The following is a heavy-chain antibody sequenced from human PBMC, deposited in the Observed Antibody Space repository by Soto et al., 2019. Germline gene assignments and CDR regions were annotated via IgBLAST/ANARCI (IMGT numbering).Heavy chain of an antibody. D-gene: IGHD3-16*01. CDR1: GYTFTGYY. CDR3: ASWGSLRSTSFDY. J-gene: IGHJ4*02. V-gene: IGHV1-2*02. Sequence: ASVKVSCKASGYTFTGYYMHCVRQAPGQGLEWMGWINPNSGGTNYAQKFQGRVTMTRDTSISTAYMELSRLRSDDTAVYYCASWGSLRSTSFDYWGQGTLVTVSS. CDR2: INPNSGGT.